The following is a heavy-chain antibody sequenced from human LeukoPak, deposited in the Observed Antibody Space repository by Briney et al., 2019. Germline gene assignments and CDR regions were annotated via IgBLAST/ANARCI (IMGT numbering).Heavy chain of an antibody. CDR2: ISGRGGST. J-gene: IGHJ6*02. V-gene: IGHV3-23*01. D-gene: IGHD2-15*01. CDR1: GFTFSSYA. Sequence: GGSLRLSCAASGFTFSSYAMSWVRQAPGKGLEWVSAISGRGGSTYYADCVKGRFTISRDNSKNTLYLQLNSLRAEDTAVYYCAKVGARRYCSGGSCYFDDYYYGMDVGGQGTTVTVSS. CDR3: AKVGARRYCSGGSCYFDDYYYGMDV.